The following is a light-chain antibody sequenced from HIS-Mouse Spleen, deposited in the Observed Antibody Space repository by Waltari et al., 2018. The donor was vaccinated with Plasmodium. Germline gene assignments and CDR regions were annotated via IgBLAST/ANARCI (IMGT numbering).Light chain of an antibody. J-gene: IGKJ3*01. V-gene: IGKV1-33*01. CDR1: QDISNY. Sequence: DIQMTQSQSSLSASVGDRVTITGQASQDISNYLNWYQQKPGKAPKLLIYDASNLETGVPSRFSGSGSGTDFTFTISSLQPEDIATYYCQQYDNLPPLFTFGPGTKVDIK. CDR3: QQYDNLPPLFT. CDR2: DAS.